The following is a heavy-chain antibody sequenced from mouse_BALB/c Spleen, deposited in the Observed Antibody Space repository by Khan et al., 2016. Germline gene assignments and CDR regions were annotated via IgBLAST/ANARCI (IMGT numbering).Heavy chain of an antibody. D-gene: IGHD2-4*01. Sequence: QVQLQQSGAELVRPGASVKLSCKASGYTITSYWINWMKQRPGQGLEWIGTIFPSDSYTNYTQKFKDKATLTVDKSSSTAYMQLSSPTSEDSAIYCCTRGEATMMRGFAYWGQGTLVTVSA. J-gene: IGHJ3*01. V-gene: IGHV1-69*02. CDR1: GYTITSYW. CDR2: IFPSDSYT. CDR3: TRGEATMMRGFAY.